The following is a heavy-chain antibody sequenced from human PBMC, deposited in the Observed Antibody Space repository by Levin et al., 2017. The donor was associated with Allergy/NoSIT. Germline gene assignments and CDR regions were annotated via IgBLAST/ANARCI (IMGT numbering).Heavy chain of an antibody. J-gene: IGHJ5*02. CDR1: GGSISSYY. D-gene: IGHD6-19*01. Sequence: SETLSLTCTVSGGSISSYYWSWIRQPPGKGLEWIGYIYYSGSTNYNPSLKSRVTISVDTSKNQFSLKLSSVTAADTAVDYCARGGAVGGGWFDPWGQGTLVTVSS. V-gene: IGHV4-59*01. CDR3: ARGGAVGGGWFDP. CDR2: IYYSGST.